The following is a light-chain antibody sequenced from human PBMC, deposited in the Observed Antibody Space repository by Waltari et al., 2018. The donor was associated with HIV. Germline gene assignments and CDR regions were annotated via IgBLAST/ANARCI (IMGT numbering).Light chain of an antibody. J-gene: IGLJ1*01. CDR3: AAWDDSLNGYYV. Sequence: QSVLTQPPSASGTPGQRVTISCSGSSSNIGSNTVHWYQQFPGMAPTLLIYSNKRRPSGVPDRFAGSKSGTSAALAISGLQSEDEGDYYCAAWDDSLNGYYVFGTGTKVTVL. V-gene: IGLV1-44*01. CDR2: SNK. CDR1: SSNIGSNT.